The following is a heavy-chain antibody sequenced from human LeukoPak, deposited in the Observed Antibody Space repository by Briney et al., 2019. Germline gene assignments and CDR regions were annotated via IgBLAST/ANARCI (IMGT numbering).Heavy chain of an antibody. D-gene: IGHD3-22*01. CDR3: ARFAHYYDSSGYYLDY. CDR1: GYTFTGYY. CDR2: INPNSGGT. V-gene: IGHV1-2*02. Sequence: ASVKVSCKASGYTFTGYYMHWVRQAPGQGLEWMGWINPNSGGTNYAQKFQGRVTMTRDTSISTAYMELSRLRSDDTAVYYCARFAHYYDSSGYYLDYWGQGTLVTVSS. J-gene: IGHJ4*02.